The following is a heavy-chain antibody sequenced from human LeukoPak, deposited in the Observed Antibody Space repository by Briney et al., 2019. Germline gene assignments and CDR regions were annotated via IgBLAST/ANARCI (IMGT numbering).Heavy chain of an antibody. V-gene: IGHV4-59*01. J-gene: IGHJ4*02. CDR1: GVSINAYY. Sequence: SETLSLTCTVSGVSINAYYWSWIRQPPGKGLEWIGYVYHSGSTNYNPSLKSRVTMSVDTSNNQFSLKLSSVTAADTAMYYCAREGDYYDSGGYYRIDFWGQGTLVTVSS. D-gene: IGHD3-22*01. CDR2: VYHSGST. CDR3: AREGDYYDSGGYYRIDF.